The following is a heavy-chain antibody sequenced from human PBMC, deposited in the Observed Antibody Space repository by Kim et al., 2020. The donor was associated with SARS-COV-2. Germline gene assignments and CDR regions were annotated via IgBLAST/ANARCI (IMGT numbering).Heavy chain of an antibody. J-gene: IGHJ6*02. CDR3: ARVGAAAPYFYGMDV. CDR2: IYYSGRP. CDR1: GGSIGPYY. Sequence: SETLSLTCTVSGGSIGPYYWSWIRQPPGKGLEWIGYIYYSGRPYYNRSLQSRVTMSVDTSNNQFSLKLKSVTAANTAAYYCARVGAAAPYFYGMDVWGQGATVTVSS. V-gene: IGHV4-59*13. D-gene: IGHD6-13*01.